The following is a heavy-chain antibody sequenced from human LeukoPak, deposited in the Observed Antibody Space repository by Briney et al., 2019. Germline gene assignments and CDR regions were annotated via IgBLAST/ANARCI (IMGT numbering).Heavy chain of an antibody. D-gene: IGHD2-8*02. CDR1: GFTFRSYG. Sequence: PGGTLRLSCAASGFTFRSYGMNWVRQAPGKGLEWVSAISGSGVNTYYADSVKGRFTISRDNSKNTLYLQMNSLRAEDTAVYYCARECLDLVVYATYYFDYWGQGTLVTVSS. J-gene: IGHJ4*02. V-gene: IGHV3-23*01. CDR3: ARECLDLVVYATYYFDY. CDR2: ISGSGVNT.